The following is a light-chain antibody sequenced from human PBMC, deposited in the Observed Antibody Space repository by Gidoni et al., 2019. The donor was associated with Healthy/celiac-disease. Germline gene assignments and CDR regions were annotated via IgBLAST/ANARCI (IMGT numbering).Light chain of an antibody. CDR3: QAWDSSTVV. J-gene: IGLJ2*01. CDR2: QDT. V-gene: IGLV3-1*01. CDR1: KLGDKY. Sequence: SYELTQPPTVSVSPGQTASIACSGDKLGDKYACWYQQKPGQSSVLVIYQDTKRPSGIPERFSGSNSGNTATLTISGTQAMDDADYYCQAWDSSTVVFGGGTKLTVL.